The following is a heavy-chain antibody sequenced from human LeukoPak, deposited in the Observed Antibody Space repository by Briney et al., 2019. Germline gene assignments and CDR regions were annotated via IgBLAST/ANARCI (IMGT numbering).Heavy chain of an antibody. D-gene: IGHD6-13*01. CDR1: GGSISSSSYY. CDR3: ARGRLAAAGTGYN. CDR2: IYYSGSA. Sequence: SETLSLTCTVSGGSISSSSYYWGWIRQPPGKGLEWIGSIYYSGSAYYNPSLKSRVAISVDTSKNQFSLKLSSVTAADTAVYYCARGRLAAAGTGYNWGQGALVTVSS. J-gene: IGHJ4*02. V-gene: IGHV4-39*07.